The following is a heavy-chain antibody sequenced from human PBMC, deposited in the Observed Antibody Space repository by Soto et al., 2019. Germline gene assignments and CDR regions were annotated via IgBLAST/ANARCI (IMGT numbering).Heavy chain of an antibody. CDR3: ARSTSPRGAPFDI. CDR2: IYYSGST. D-gene: IGHD1-1*01. J-gene: IGHJ3*02. V-gene: IGHV4-39*01. Sequence: QLQLQESGPGLVKPSETLSLTCTVSGGSISSSSYYWGWIRQPPGKGLEWIGTIYYSGSTYYNPSLKSRVTISVDTSKNQFSLKLNSVTAADTAVYYCARSTSPRGAPFDIWGQGTMVTVSS. CDR1: GGSISSSSYY.